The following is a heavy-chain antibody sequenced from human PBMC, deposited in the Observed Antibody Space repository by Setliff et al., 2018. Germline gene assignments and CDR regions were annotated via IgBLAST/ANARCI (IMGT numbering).Heavy chain of an antibody. Sequence: ASVKVSCKASGYTFVGYYLHWVRQAPGQGFEWMGWINPNSGDTNYAQNFQGRVTMTGDTSIRTAFMELSGLTSDDTAVYYCAGPFDVGPYPRPIDGLDLWGQGTRVTVSS. J-gene: IGHJ3*01. CDR3: AGPFDVGPYPRPIDGLDL. CDR2: INPNSGDT. D-gene: IGHD3-9*01. V-gene: IGHV1-2*02. CDR1: GYTFVGYY.